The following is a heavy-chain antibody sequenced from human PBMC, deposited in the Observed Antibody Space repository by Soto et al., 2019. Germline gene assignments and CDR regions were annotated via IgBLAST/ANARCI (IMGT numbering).Heavy chain of an antibody. D-gene: IGHD6-13*01. CDR1: GFTFSNYA. V-gene: IGHV3-23*01. CDR3: AKDQGSSWYEIDY. Sequence: EVQLLESGGGLVQPGGSLRLSCAASGFTFSNYAVTWVRQAPGKGLEWVSTISGSGGSTNYADSVKGRFTISRDNSKNTLYLQMNSLRADDTAVYYCAKDQGSSWYEIDYWGQGTLVTVSS. CDR2: ISGSGGST. J-gene: IGHJ4*02.